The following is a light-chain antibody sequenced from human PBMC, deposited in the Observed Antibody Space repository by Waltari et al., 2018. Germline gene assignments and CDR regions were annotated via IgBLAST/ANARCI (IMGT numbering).Light chain of an antibody. CDR2: WAS. V-gene: IGKV4-1*01. CDR1: QSVLYSSNNKNF. CDR3: QQYYSFPLT. J-gene: IGKJ4*01. Sequence: DIVMTQSPDSLAVSLGERATINCKSSQSVLYSSNNKNFLAWYQQKPGQPPKLLIHWASIRESVVPERFGGSGSGADFTLTISSLQAEDVAVYYCQQYYSFPLTFGGGAKVEIK.